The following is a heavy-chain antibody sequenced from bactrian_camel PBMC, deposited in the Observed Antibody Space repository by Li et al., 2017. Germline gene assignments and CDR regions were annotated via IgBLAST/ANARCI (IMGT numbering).Heavy chain of an antibody. CDR1: GLTLYYYA. CDR3: NTFCRDGHT. V-gene: IGHV3S63*01. D-gene: IGHD1*01. Sequence: HVQLVESGGGLVQAGGSLRLSCIASGLTLYYYAMGWFRQAPGKESEEVSCISRYGRSTDYADSVKGRFTIAQDNARNTLYLQMNSLKPEDTAIYYCNTFCRDGHTWGQGTQVTVS. J-gene: IGHJ4*01. CDR2: ISRYGRST.